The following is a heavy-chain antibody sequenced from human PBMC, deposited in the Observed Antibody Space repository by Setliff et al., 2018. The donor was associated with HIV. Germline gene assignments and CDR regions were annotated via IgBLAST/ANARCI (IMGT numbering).Heavy chain of an antibody. Sequence: PSQTLSLTCAISGDSASSNSAAWNWIRQSPSRGLEWLGRTYYRLGRTFYRSKWYNDYAVSVKGRITVNADTSKNQFSLHLNSVTPDDTAVYFCARVGGIELWNQAYFDYWGQGTLVTVSS. CDR1: GDSASSNSAA. D-gene: IGHD1-1*01. CDR2: TFYRSKWYN. V-gene: IGHV6-1*01. J-gene: IGHJ4*02. CDR3: ARVGGIELWNQAYFDY.